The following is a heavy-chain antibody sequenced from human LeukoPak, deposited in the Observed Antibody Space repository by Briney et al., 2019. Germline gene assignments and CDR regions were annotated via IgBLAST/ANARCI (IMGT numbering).Heavy chain of an antibody. V-gene: IGHV4-59*01. D-gene: IGHD3-22*01. J-gene: IGHJ6*03. CDR1: GGSISSYY. Sequence: PSETLSLTCTVSGGSISSYYWSWIRQPPGKGLEWIGYIYYSGSTNYNPSLKSRVTISVDTSKKQFSLKLSSVTASDTAVYYCAGCDSSGYYYYMDVWGKGTTVTISS. CDR2: IYYSGST. CDR3: AGCDSSGYYYYMDV.